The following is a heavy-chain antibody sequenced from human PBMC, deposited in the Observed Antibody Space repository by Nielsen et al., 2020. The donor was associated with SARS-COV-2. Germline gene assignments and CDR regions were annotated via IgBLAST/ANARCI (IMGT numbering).Heavy chain of an antibody. CDR1: GFTFSTYA. CDR3: TRRVAGGTMDV. CDR2: LSSSEYST. D-gene: IGHD6-19*01. J-gene: IGHJ6*02. V-gene: IGHV3-64*04. Sequence: GESLKISCSASGFTFSTYAMHWVRQAPGKGLECVSSLSSSEYSTYYADSVKGRFTISRDNPKNTLYLQMNSLGADDTAIYYCTRRVAGGTMDVWGQGTTVTVSS.